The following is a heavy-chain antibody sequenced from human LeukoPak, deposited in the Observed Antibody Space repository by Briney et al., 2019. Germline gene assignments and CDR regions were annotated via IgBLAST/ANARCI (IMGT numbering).Heavy chain of an antibody. CDR1: GFNFRNYA. D-gene: IGHD1-26*01. CDR2: ISYDARDK. Sequence: TGGSLRLSCAASGFNFRNYAMHWVRQAPGKGLQWVAVISYDARDKYLADSVKGRFTISRDNSENTLSLQMSSLRAEDTAVYFCARVDYETSATNDYWGQGTLVTVSS. J-gene: IGHJ4*02. CDR3: ARVDYETSATNDY. V-gene: IGHV3-30*04.